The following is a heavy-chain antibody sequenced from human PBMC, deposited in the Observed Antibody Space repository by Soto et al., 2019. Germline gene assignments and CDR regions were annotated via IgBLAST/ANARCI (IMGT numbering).Heavy chain of an antibody. CDR2: IYYSGST. Sequence: QVQLQESGPGLVKPSQTLSLTCTVSGGSISSGGYYWSWIRQHPGKGLEWIGYIYYSGSTYYNPSLDSRVTISVDTSKNQCSRKLSSVTAADTAVYYCARGAGRAESYYYYGMDVWGQGTTVTVSS. D-gene: IGHD6-13*01. J-gene: IGHJ6*02. V-gene: IGHV4-31*03. CDR1: GGSISSGGYY. CDR3: ARGAGRAESYYYYGMDV.